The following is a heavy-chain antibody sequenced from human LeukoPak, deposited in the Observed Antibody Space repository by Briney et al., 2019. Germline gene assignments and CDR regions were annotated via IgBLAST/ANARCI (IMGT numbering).Heavy chain of an antibody. J-gene: IGHJ4*02. CDR2: INFRGGTT. CDR1: GFTFSNFA. D-gene: IGHD2-2*01. Sequence: PGGSLRLSCAASGFTFSNFAMSWVRQAPGKGLEWVSSINFRGGTTYYADSVKGRFTISRDNSKNTLYLQMSSLRAEDTAVYYCVRAAPRDCSSTSCSLFDNWGQGILVTVSS. CDR3: VRAAPRDCSSTSCSLFDN. V-gene: IGHV3-23*01.